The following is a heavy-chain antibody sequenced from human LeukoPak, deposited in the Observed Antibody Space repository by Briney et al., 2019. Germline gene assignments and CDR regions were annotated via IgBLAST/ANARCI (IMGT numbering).Heavy chain of an antibody. V-gene: IGHV4-59*01. Sequence: SETLSLTCTVSGGSISSYYWSWIRQPPGKGLEWIGYIYYSGSTNYNPSLKSRVTISVDTSKNQFSLKLSSVTAADTAVYYCARGPGITALWGQGTLVTVSS. D-gene: IGHD6-13*01. CDR3: ARGPGITAL. CDR2: IYYSGST. CDR1: GGSISSYY. J-gene: IGHJ4*02.